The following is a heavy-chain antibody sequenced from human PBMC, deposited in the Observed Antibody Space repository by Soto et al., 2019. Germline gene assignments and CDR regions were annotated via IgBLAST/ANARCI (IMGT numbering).Heavy chain of an antibody. CDR1: GFTFNTYV. Sequence: EVQLLESGGGLVQPGGSLRLSCAVSGFTFNTYVISWVRQAPGRGLEWVSSITVSGGSTHYADSVKGRFTISRDNSKNTLFLQMNRLGAEDTALYYCASRALEHCGGPSCYGPFDYWGQGTLVTVSS. V-gene: IGHV3-23*01. D-gene: IGHD2-2*01. CDR2: ITVSGGST. CDR3: ASRALEHCGGPSCYGPFDY. J-gene: IGHJ4*02.